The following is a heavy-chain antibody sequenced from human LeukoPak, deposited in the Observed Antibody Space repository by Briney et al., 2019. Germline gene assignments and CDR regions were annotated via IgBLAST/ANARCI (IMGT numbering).Heavy chain of an antibody. CDR1: GYTFTSYG. CDR2: ISAYNGNT. CDR3: ARVGTTVVTPGWFDP. Sequence: ASVKVSCKASGYTFTSYGISWVRQAPGQGLEWMGWISAYNGNTNYAQKLQGRVTMTTDTSTSTAYMELRSLRSDDTAVYYCARVGTTVVTPGWFDPWGQGTLVTVSS. D-gene: IGHD4-23*01. V-gene: IGHV1-18*01. J-gene: IGHJ5*02.